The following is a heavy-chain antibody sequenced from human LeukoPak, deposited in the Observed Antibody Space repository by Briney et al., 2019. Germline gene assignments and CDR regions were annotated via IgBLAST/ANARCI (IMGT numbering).Heavy chain of an antibody. V-gene: IGHV3-74*01. CDR2: ISHDGTVT. CDR3: TRDVNLNFFDV. CDR1: GFTFSTYV. J-gene: IGHJ2*01. D-gene: IGHD3-9*01. Sequence: GGSLRLSCVVSGFTFSTYVMHWVRQAPGKGLLWVSRISHDGTVTSYADSVRGRFTVSRDNAKNTLYLQMNSLRAEDTAVYYCTRDVNLNFFDVWGRGTLVTVSS.